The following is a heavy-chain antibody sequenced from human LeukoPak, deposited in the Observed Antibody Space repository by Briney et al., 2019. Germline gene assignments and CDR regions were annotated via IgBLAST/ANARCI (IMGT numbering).Heavy chain of an antibody. J-gene: IGHJ4*02. D-gene: IGHD3-22*01. V-gene: IGHV4-39*02. CDR1: GDSITSSSYY. CDR3: ARDYKYYDSSGYYGGDFDY. Sequence: SETLSLTCTVSGDSITSSSYYWEWFRQPPGKGLEWIGSTFYSGSTYYNPSLKSRVTISVDTSKNQFSLKLSSVTTADTAVYYCARDYKYYDSSGYYGGDFDYWGQGTLVTVSS. CDR2: TFYSGST.